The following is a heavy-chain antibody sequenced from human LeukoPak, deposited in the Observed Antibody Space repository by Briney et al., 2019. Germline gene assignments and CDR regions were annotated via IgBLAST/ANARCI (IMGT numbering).Heavy chain of an antibody. CDR2: IYYSGST. V-gene: IGHV4-39*01. J-gene: IGHJ4*02. D-gene: IGHD1-26*01. CDR1: GGSISSSSYY. Sequence: SETLSLTCTVSGGSISSSSYYWGWIRQPPGKGLEWIGSIYYSGSTYYNPSLKSRVTISVDTSKNQFSMKLSSVTAADTAVYYCARMAPLPWELWGYFDYWGQGTLVTVSS. CDR3: ARMAPLPWELWGYFDY.